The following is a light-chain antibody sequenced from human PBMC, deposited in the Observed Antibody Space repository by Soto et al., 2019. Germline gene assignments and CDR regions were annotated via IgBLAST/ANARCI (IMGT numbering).Light chain of an antibody. CDR2: DVS. Sequence: QSALTQPRSVSGSPGQSVTISCTGTSSDVGGYDYVSWYQQHPGKAPKLMIYDVSKRPSGVPYRFSCSKSGNTASLTISGLQAEDESDYYCCSYAGSYVFGPGTKLTVL. J-gene: IGLJ1*01. CDR3: CSYAGSYV. V-gene: IGLV2-11*01. CDR1: SSDVGGYDY.